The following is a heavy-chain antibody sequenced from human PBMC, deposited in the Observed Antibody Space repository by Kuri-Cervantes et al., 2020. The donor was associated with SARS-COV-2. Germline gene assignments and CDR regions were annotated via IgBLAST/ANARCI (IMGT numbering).Heavy chain of an antibody. CDR1: GFTFSSYA. Sequence: GGSLRLSCAASGFTFSSYAMSWVRQAPGKGLEWVSAISGSGGSTYYADSVKGRFTISRDNSKNTLCLQMNSLRAEDTAVYYCARSPVWEGYFDFWGQGTLVTVSS. J-gene: IGHJ4*02. D-gene: IGHD1-26*01. V-gene: IGHV3-23*01. CDR3: ARSPVWEGYFDF. CDR2: ISGSGGST.